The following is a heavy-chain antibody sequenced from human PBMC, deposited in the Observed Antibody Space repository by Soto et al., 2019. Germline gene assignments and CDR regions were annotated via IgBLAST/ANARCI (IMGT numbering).Heavy chain of an antibody. V-gene: IGHV4-31*03. CDR3: ARVNGGNSSGRGRVYYCDY. Sequence: QVQLQESGPGLVKPSQTLSLTCTVSGGSISSGGYYWSWIRQHPGKGLEWIGYIYYSGSTYYNPSLKSRVTISVDTSKNQFSLKLSSVTAADTAVYYCARVNGGNSSGRGRVYYCDYWGQGTLVTVSS. CDR2: IYYSGST. D-gene: IGHD2-21*02. CDR1: GGSISSGGYY. J-gene: IGHJ4*02.